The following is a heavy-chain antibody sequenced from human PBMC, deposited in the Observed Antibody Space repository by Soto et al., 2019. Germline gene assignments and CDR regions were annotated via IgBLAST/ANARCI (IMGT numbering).Heavy chain of an antibody. CDR2: IIPIFGTA. CDR1: GGTFSSYA. J-gene: IGHJ4*02. V-gene: IGHV1-69*13. Sequence: ASVKVSCKASGGTFSSYAISWVRQAPGQGLEWMGGIIPIFGTANYAQKFQGRVTITADESTSTAYMELRSLRSDDTAVYYCAMDTAMNYWGQGTLVTVSS. CDR3: AMDTAMNY. D-gene: IGHD5-18*01.